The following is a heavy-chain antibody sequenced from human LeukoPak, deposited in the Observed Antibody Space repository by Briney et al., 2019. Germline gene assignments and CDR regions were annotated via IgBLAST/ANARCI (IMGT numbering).Heavy chain of an antibody. CDR1: GFTFRAYA. D-gene: IGHD4/OR15-4a*01. CDR2: IYSDNT. Sequence: PWGSLRLSCAASGFTFRAYAISWVRQAPGKGLEWVSFIYSDNTHYSDSVKGRFTISRDNSKNTLYLQMNSLRAEDTAVYYCARRAGAYSHPHDYWGQGTLVTVSS. J-gene: IGHJ4*02. CDR3: ARRAGAYSHPHDY. V-gene: IGHV3-53*01.